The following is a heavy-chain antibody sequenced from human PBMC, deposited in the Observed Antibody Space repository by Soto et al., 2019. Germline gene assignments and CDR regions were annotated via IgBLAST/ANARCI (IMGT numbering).Heavy chain of an antibody. Sequence: QVQLVQSGAEVKRPGSSVKVSCESSGDTFNSYVISWVRQAPGQGLEWMGGIIPIIGVTHYAQKFQGRVTISALSSTGTAYMELTNLGFEDTALYYCARESVGAKGADHCGQGTLVTVSS. D-gene: IGHD3-16*01. V-gene: IGHV1-69*17. J-gene: IGHJ4*02. CDR3: ARESVGAKGADH. CDR2: IIPIIGVT. CDR1: GDTFNSYV.